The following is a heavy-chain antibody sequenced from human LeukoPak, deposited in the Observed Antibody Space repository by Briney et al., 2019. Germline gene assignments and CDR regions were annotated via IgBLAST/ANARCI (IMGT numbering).Heavy chain of an antibody. V-gene: IGHV3-21*01. Sequence: GGSLRLSCAASGFDFSTYAINWVRQAPGKGLEWVSSISTMSNYIFYGDSVKGRFTMSRDNAKNSVYLQINSLRPEDTAVYYCSRDRLGGLDLWGQGTLVTVSS. J-gene: IGHJ5*02. CDR1: GFDFSTYA. CDR2: ISTMSNYI. CDR3: SRDRLGGLDL. D-gene: IGHD5-12*01.